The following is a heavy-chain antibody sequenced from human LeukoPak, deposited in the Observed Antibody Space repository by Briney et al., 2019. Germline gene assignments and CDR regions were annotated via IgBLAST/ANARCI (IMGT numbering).Heavy chain of an antibody. CDR1: GDSVSSSTDY. CDR3: AREGPSSSGSYLNCFDP. Sequence: SETLSLTCTVSGDSVSSSTDYWGWIRQPPGRGLEWIGCINYSGTTYYNPSLKTRVTISVDTSKNQFSLKLSSVTAADTAVYYCAREGPSSSGSYLNCFDPWGQGTLVTVSS. D-gene: IGHD1-26*01. CDR2: INYSGTT. V-gene: IGHV4-39*07. J-gene: IGHJ5*02.